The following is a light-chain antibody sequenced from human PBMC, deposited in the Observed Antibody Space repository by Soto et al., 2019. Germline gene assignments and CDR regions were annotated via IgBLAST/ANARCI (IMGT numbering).Light chain of an antibody. J-gene: IGLJ1*01. CDR1: TSDVGGYNS. CDR3: SSRTSTSTRV. V-gene: IGLV2-14*01. CDR2: DVS. Sequence: CAVNQPASVSGSPGQSITISCTGTTSDVGGYNSVSWYQQHPGKAPELMIYDVSNRPSGISYRFSGSKSGNTASLTISGLQAEDEADYYCSSRTSTSTRVFGTGTKVTVL.